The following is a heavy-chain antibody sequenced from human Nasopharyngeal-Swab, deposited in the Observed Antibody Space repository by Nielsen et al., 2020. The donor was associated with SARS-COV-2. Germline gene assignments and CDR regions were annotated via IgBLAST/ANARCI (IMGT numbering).Heavy chain of an antibody. J-gene: IGHJ6*02. Sequence: ESLKISCAASGFTFSSYAMSWVRQAPGKGLEWVSAISGSGGSTYYADSVKGRFTISRDNSKNTLYLQMNSLRAEDTAVYYCAKDFVGQQTYYYYGMDVWGQGTTVTVSS. V-gene: IGHV3-23*01. D-gene: IGHD6-13*01. CDR1: GFTFSSYA. CDR2: ISGSGGST. CDR3: AKDFVGQQTYYYYGMDV.